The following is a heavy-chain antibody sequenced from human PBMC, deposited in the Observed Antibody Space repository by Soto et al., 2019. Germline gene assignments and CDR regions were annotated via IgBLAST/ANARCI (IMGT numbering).Heavy chain of an antibody. V-gene: IGHV4-31*03. CDR2: IYSSGSP. J-gene: IGHJ6*02. Sequence: PSETLSLTCTVSGGSISSGGYYWSWVRQHPGKGLEWIGYIYSSGSPSYTPSLKSRVTMSVDTSKNQFSLKLTSVTAADTAVYYCARWAQRYGMDVWGQGTTVTVS. CDR1: GGSISSGGYY. CDR3: ARWAQRYGMDV.